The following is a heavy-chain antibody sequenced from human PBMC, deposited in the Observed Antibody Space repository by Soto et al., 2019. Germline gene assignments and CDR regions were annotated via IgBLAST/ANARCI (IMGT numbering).Heavy chain of an antibody. CDR3: ARFFGSGFDY. J-gene: IGHJ4*02. V-gene: IGHV3-11*06. D-gene: IGHD6-19*01. CDR2: ITSSISYT. Sequence: GGSLRLSCAASGFTFGDYYMSWIRQAPGKGLEWVSYITSSISYTNYADSVKGRFTISRDNAKTLLYLQMDSLRNEDTAVYYCARFFGSGFDYWGQGTLVTVSS. CDR1: GFTFGDYY.